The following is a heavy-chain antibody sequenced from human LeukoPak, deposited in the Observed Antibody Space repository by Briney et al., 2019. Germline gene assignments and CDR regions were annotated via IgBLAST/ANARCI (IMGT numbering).Heavy chain of an antibody. V-gene: IGHV3-7*01. CDR3: AGDRGWLIAS. D-gene: IGHD6-19*01. CDR1: GFTFSHFW. J-gene: IGHJ4*02. CDR2: IKQDGSET. Sequence: GGSLRLSCEGSGFTFSHFWINWVRQAPGKGLEWVAIIKQDGSETYYVDSVKGRFTISRDNAKNSVYLQMSSLRADDTAVYYCAGDRGWLIASWGQGTPVTVSS.